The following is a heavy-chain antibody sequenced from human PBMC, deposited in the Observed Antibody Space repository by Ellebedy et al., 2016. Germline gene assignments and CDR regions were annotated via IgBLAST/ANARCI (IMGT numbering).Heavy chain of an antibody. V-gene: IGHV4-59*13. CDR2: IYYSGST. J-gene: IGHJ3*02. D-gene: IGHD5-18*01. CDR3: ASGNTHTAMAVGAFDI. Sequence: GSLRLXXAVYGGSFSGYYWSWIRQPPGKGLEWIGYIYYSGSTNYNPSLKSRVTISVDTSKNQFSLKLSSVTAADTAVYYCASGNTHTAMAVGAFDIWGQGTMVTVSS. CDR1: GGSFSGYY.